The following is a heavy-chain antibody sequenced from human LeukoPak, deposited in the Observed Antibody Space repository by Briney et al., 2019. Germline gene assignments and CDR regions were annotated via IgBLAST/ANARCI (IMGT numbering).Heavy chain of an antibody. CDR2: ISYDGSNE. CDR3: ARAGGLYNWNFGDAIDI. J-gene: IGHJ3*02. V-gene: IGHV3-30*04. CDR1: GFTSSTYA. D-gene: IGHD1-20*01. Sequence: PGGSLRLSCAASGFTSSTYAMHWVRQAPGKGLEWVAVISYDGSNEYYADSVKGRFTISRDSSKNTLYLQMSSLRPEDTSVYHCARAGGLYNWNFGDAIDIWGQGTRVTVSS.